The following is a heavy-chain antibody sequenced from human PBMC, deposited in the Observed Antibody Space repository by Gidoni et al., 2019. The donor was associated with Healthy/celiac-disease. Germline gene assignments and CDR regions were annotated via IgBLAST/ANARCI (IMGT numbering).Heavy chain of an antibody. CDR1: GFSFSSYA. CDR2: ISGRGGST. D-gene: IGHD1-26*01. CDR3: AKVGDEWELPDY. Sequence: VQLLESGGGLVQPGGSLRLSCAASGFSFSSYAMSWVRQAPGKGLEWVSAISGRGGSTYYADSVKGRFTISRDNSKNTLYLQMNSLRAEDTAVYYCAKVGDEWELPDYWGQGTLVTVSS. J-gene: IGHJ4*02. V-gene: IGHV3-23*01.